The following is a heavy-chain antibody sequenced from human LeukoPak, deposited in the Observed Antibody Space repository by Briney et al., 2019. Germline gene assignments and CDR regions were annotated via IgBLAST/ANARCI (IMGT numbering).Heavy chain of an antibody. J-gene: IGHJ4*02. Sequence: PSETLSLTCTVSGGSISNYYGNWIRQPPGKGLEWIGFIYSSGTTNYNPSLTSRLSFSIDTSKNQFALKLTSMTAADTAVYYCARGSAPGGTRLFDYWGQGTLVTVSS. CDR3: ARGSAPGGTRLFDY. D-gene: IGHD2-15*01. V-gene: IGHV4-59*01. CDR2: IYSSGTT. CDR1: GGSISNYY.